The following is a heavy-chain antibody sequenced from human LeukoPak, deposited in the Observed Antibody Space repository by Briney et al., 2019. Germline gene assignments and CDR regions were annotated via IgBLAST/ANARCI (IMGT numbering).Heavy chain of an antibody. V-gene: IGHV1-46*01. Sequence: WASVTVSCKASGHTFTSYYMHWVRQAPGQGLEWMGIINPSGGSTSYAQKFQGRVTMTRDTSTSTVYMELSSLRSEDTAVYYCAREGGAKYYFDYWGQGTLVTVSS. CDR3: AREGGAKYYFDY. CDR1: GHTFTSYY. J-gene: IGHJ4*02. D-gene: IGHD3-16*01. CDR2: INPSGGST.